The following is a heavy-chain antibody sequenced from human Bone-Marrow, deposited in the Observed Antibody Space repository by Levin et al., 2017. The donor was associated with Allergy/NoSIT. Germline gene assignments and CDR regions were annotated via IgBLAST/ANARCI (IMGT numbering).Heavy chain of an antibody. D-gene: IGHD3-3*01. V-gene: IGHV4-30-4*01. CDR3: ARGDGFGVVLFDY. J-gene: IGHJ4*02. CDR2: IYYSGST. Sequence: SQTLSLTCTVSGGSISSGDYYWSWIRQPPGKGLEWIGYIYYSGSTYYNPSLKSRVTISVDTSKNQFSLKLSSVTAADTAVYYCARGDGFGVVLFDYWGQGTLVTVSS. CDR1: GGSISSGDYY.